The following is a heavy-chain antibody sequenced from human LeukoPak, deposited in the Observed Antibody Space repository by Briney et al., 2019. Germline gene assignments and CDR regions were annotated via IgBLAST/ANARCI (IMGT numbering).Heavy chain of an antibody. D-gene: IGHD6-13*01. J-gene: IGHJ3*02. CDR2: IYTSGTT. V-gene: IGHV4-4*07. CDR1: GGSIRSYY. CDR3: ARQYSSSWYMFAFDI. Sequence: SETPSLTCTVSGGSIRSYYWSWIRQPAGKGLEWIGRIYTSGTTNYSPSLKSRVTMSVDTSKNQFSLKLSSVTAADTAVYYCARQYSSSWYMFAFDIWGQGTMVTVSS.